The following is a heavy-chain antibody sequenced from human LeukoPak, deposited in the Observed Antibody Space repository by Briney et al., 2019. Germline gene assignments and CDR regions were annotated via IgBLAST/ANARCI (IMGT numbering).Heavy chain of an antibody. CDR3: ARSGTQQLGYCSGGSCYPYYFDY. Sequence: SVKVSCKASGYTFTSYGISWVRQAPGQGLEWMGGIIPIFGTANYAQKFQGRVTITADESTSTAYMELSSLRSEDTAVYYCARSGTQQLGYCSGGSCYPYYFDYWGQGTLVTVSS. D-gene: IGHD2-15*01. J-gene: IGHJ4*02. CDR1: GYTFTSYG. V-gene: IGHV1-69*13. CDR2: IIPIFGTA.